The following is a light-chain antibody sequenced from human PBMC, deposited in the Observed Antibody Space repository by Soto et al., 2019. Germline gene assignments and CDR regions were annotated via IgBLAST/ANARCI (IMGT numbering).Light chain of an antibody. Sequence: QSALTQPPSASESPGQSVTISCTGTSSDVGGYNYVSWYQQHPGKAPKLMIYEVSKRPSGVPDRFSGSKSGNTASLTVSGLQAEDEADYYCSSYAGSTLFGTGTKLTVL. V-gene: IGLV2-8*01. CDR3: SSYAGSTL. CDR1: SSDVGGYNY. J-gene: IGLJ1*01. CDR2: EVS.